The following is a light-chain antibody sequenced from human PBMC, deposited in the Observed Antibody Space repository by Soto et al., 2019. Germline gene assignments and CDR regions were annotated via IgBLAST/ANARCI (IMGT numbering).Light chain of an antibody. CDR1: ESVSSN. J-gene: IGKJ1*01. CDR2: GAS. Sequence: AHSPATLCVSPGARATVYCRASESVSSNLAWYQQKPGQAPRLLIYGASTRATGIPARFSGSGSGTEFTLTISSLQSEDFAVYYCQQYNTCSRTFGQGTKVDIK. V-gene: IGKV3-15*01. CDR3: QQYNTCSRT.